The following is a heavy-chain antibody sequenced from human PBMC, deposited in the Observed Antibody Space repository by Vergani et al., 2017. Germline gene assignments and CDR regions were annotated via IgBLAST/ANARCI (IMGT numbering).Heavy chain of an antibody. CDR3: ARDQAYYYDSSGYYYAHFDY. Sequence: QVQLQESGPGLVKPSETLSLTCTVSNYSISRGYYWGWIRQPPGKGLEWIGSIYHSGSTYYNPSLKSRVTISVDTSKNQFSLKLSSVTAADTAVYYCARDQAYYYDSSGYYYAHFDYWGQGTLVTVSS. CDR1: NYSISRGYY. V-gene: IGHV4-38-2*02. D-gene: IGHD3-22*01. CDR2: IYHSGST. J-gene: IGHJ4*02.